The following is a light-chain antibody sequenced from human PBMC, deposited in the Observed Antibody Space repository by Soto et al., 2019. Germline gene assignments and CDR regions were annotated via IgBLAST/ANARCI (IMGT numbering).Light chain of an antibody. J-gene: IGKJ4*01. CDR2: GAS. V-gene: IGKV1-39*01. CDR1: HVIGNS. CDR3: QQSYSTPLT. Sequence: IQMTQSPSSLSASVGDRVTISCRTRHVIGNSLGWYQQKPGKPPKVLIYGASNLQSGVPSRFSGSGSGTDFTLTTSSLQPEDFATYYCQQSYSTPLTFGGGTKVDIK.